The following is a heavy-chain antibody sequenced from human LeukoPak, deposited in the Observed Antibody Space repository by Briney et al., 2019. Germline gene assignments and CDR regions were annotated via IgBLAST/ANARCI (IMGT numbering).Heavy chain of an antibody. CDR3: TVGGGFEYSSSSSLDY. CDR2: IKSKTDGGIT. V-gene: IGHV3-15*01. J-gene: IGHJ4*02. Sequence: PGGSLRLSCAASGFTFSNAWMSWVRQAPGKGLEWVGRIKSKTDGGITDYAAPVKGRFTISRDDSKNTLYLQMNSLKTEDTAVYYCTVGGGFEYSSSSSLDYWGQGTLVTVSS. D-gene: IGHD6-6*01. CDR1: GFTFSNAW.